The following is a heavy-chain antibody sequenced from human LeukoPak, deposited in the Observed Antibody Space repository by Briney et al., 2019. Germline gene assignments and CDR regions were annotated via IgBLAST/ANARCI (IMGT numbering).Heavy chain of an antibody. CDR1: GGSISSYY. Sequence: SETLSLTCNVSGGSISSYYWSWIRQPPGKGLXXXXXXXYSGSTNYNPSLKSRVTISVDTSKNQFSLKLSSVTAADTAVYYCARGGNDFWSGSPDAFDIWGQGTMVTVSS. D-gene: IGHD3-3*01. J-gene: IGHJ3*02. V-gene: IGHV4-59*01. CDR2: XXYSGST. CDR3: ARGGNDFWSGSPDAFDI.